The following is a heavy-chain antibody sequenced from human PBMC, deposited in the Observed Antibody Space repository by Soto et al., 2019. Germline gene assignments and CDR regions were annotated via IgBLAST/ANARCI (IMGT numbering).Heavy chain of an antibody. J-gene: IGHJ5*02. CDR3: ASDSSGWYLSRWFDP. D-gene: IGHD6-19*01. V-gene: IGHV3-23*01. CDR1: GFTFSSYA. CDR2: ISGSGGST. Sequence: EVQLLESGGGLVQPGGSLRLSCAASGFTFSSYAMSWVRQAPGKGLEWVSAISGSGGSTYYADSVKGRFTISRDNSKNTRYLQMISLRADDTAVYYCASDSSGWYLSRWFDPWGQGTLVTVSS.